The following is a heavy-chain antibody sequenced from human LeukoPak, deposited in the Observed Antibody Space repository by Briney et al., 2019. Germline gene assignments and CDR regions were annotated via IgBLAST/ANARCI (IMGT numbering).Heavy chain of an antibody. J-gene: IGHJ3*01. D-gene: IGHD1-7*01. CDR1: GYTFTTYT. CDR2: INAGNGNT. V-gene: IGHV1-3*01. Sequence: ASVKVSCKASGYTFTTYTIHWVRQAPGQRLEWMGWINAGNGNTKYSQKFQGRVTITRDTSASTAYMELSSLRSEDTAVFYCARESWHYGTDAFDVWGQGTMVTVPS. CDR3: ARESWHYGTDAFDV.